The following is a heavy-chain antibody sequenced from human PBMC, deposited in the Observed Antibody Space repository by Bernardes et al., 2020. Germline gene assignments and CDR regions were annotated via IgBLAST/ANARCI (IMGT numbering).Heavy chain of an antibody. CDR3: ASKWYYFDY. CDR2: ISYDGNNQ. D-gene: IGHD2-15*01. J-gene: IGHJ4*02. Sequence: GGSLRLSCAASGFTFSSYAMHWVRQAPGKGLEWVAVISYDGNNQNYADSVKGRFTISRDNSKKTLYLQMNRLRAEDTAVYYCASKWYYFDYWGQGTLVTVSS. V-gene: IGHV3-30-3*01. CDR1: GFTFSSYA.